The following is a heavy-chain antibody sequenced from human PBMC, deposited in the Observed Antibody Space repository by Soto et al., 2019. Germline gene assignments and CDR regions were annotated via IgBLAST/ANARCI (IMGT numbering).Heavy chain of an antibody. CDR3: TRRLIPPQGGYYYYMDV. CDR1: GFTFSGSA. V-gene: IGHV3-73*01. J-gene: IGHJ6*03. D-gene: IGHD3-16*01. Sequence: EVQLVESGGGLVQPGGSLKLSCAASGFTFSGSAMHWVRQASGKGLEWVGRIRSKANSYATAYAASVKGRFTISRDDSKNTAYLQMNSLKTEDTAVYYCTRRLIPPQGGYYYYMDVWGKGTTVTVSS. CDR2: IRSKANSYAT.